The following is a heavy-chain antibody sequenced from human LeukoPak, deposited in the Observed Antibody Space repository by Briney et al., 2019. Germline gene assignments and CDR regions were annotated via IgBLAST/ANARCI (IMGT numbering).Heavy chain of an antibody. J-gene: IGHJ4*02. D-gene: IGHD2-15*01. V-gene: IGHV3-21*01. CDR2: ISSSSDYI. CDR1: GFTFSSYS. Sequence: GGSLRLSCAASGFTFSSYSMNWVRQAPGKGVEWVSSISSSSDYIYYADSVKGRFTISRDNARDSLYLRMNSLRAEDTAVYYCATSGIVVLGATYGSAFDYWGQGTLVTVSS. CDR3: ATSGIVVLGATYGSAFDY.